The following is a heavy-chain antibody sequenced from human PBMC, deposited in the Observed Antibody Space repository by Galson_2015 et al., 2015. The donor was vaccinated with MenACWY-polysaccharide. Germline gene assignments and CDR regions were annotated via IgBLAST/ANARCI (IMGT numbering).Heavy chain of an antibody. CDR3: AKGRDRYYYGMDV. Sequence: SLRLSCAASGFTFDDYAMHWVRQAPGKGLEWVSGISWNSGSIGYADSVKGRFTISRDNAKNSLYLQMNSLRAEDTALYYCAKGRDRYYYGMDVWGQGTTVTVSS. D-gene: IGHD5-24*01. J-gene: IGHJ6*02. V-gene: IGHV3-9*01. CDR2: ISWNSGSI. CDR1: GFTFDDYA.